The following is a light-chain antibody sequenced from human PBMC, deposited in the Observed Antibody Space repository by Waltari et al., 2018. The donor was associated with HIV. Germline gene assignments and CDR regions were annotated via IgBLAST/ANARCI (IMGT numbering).Light chain of an antibody. Sequence: QSALTQPHSVSGSPGQSLTISCTGTSPYVDTFVSWYQQYPGQAPKVIIYDVHQRPSGVPDRFSASNSGNTAFLTISGIQAEDEAEYHCCSHAGNFIFAFGTGTKVTVL. J-gene: IGLJ1*01. CDR2: DVH. CDR1: SPYVDTF. V-gene: IGLV2-11*01. CDR3: CSHAGNFIFA.